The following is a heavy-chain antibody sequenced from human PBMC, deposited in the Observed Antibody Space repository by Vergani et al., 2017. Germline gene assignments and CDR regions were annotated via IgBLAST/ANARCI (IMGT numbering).Heavy chain of an antibody. J-gene: IGHJ4*02. CDR1: GGSISGHY. CDR3: ARYLCPGGSCIGFDY. V-gene: IGHV4-59*11. D-gene: IGHD2-8*02. CDR2: IYYTGDT. Sequence: QVQLQESGPGLVKPSETLSLTCTDSGGSISGHYWSWIRQAPGKGLDWVGYIYYTGDTRSNPSLTSRISMSLDTSRRQFSLTVKSVTVADTAVYYCARYLCPGGSCIGFDYWGQGILVTVSS.